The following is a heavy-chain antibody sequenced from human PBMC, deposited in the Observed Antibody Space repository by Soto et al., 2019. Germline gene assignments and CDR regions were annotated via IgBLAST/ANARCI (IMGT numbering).Heavy chain of an antibody. V-gene: IGHV3-9*01. Sequence: EVQLVESGGGLVRPGRSLRLSCAASGFTFDDYAMHWVRQAPGKGLEWVSGISWNSGSIGYADSVKGRFTISRDNAKNSLYLQMNSLRAEDTALYYCAKDKTLSGWYAFDYWGQGTLVTVSS. CDR3: AKDKTLSGWYAFDY. D-gene: IGHD6-19*01. J-gene: IGHJ4*02. CDR1: GFTFDDYA. CDR2: ISWNSGSI.